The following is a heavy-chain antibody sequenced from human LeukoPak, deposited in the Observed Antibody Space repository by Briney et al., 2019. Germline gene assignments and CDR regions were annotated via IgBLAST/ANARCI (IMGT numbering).Heavy chain of an antibody. V-gene: IGHV3-7*01. D-gene: IGHD6-13*01. CDR3: ASQLGDASDI. CDR2: INQDGSEK. J-gene: IGHJ3*02. Sequence: PGGSLRLSCAASGFTFTTYWMGWVRQAPGKGLEWVANINQDGSEKYYVDSVKGRFTISRDNGKNSLYLQMNSLRAEDTAVYYCASQLGDASDIWGQGTMATVSS. CDR1: GFTFTTYW.